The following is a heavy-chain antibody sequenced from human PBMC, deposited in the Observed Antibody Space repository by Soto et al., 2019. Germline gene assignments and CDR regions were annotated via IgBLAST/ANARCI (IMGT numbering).Heavy chain of an antibody. J-gene: IGHJ6*02. CDR3: ARGPQGSGMDV. Sequence: QVQLQQWGAGLLKPSETLSLTCAVYGGSFSGYYWSWIRQPPGKGLEWIGEINHSGSTNYNPSLKSRVTISVDTSKNQFSLKLSSVTAADTAVYYCARGPQGSGMDVWGQGTTVTASS. V-gene: IGHV4-34*01. D-gene: IGHD1-26*01. CDR1: GGSFSGYY. CDR2: INHSGST.